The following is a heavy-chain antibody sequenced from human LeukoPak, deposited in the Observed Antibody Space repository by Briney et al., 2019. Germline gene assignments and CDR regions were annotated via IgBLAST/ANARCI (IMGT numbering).Heavy chain of an antibody. CDR1: GGSLSSYY. D-gene: IGHD2-2*01. J-gene: IGHJ6*03. CDR3: ARVWEDIVVVPAAQKIYYYYYYMDV. CDR2: IYTSGSS. Sequence: SETLSLTCTVSGGSLSSYYGSWIRQPAGKGLEWLGHIYTSGSSNYNPSRKSGVTMPVDTSKNQFSLKLSSVTPEDTAVYYCARVWEDIVVVPAAQKIYYYYYYMDVWGKGTTVTVSS. V-gene: IGHV4-4*07.